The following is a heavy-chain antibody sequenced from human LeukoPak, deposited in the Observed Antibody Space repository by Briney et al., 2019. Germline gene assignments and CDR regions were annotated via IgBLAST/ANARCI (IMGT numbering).Heavy chain of an antibody. CDR3: ARISYDSSGYYDY. D-gene: IGHD3-22*01. CDR1: GFSFSLYS. V-gene: IGHV3-21*01. J-gene: IGHJ4*02. Sequence: PGGSLRLSCAASGFSFSLYSINWVRQAPGKGLEWVSSISSSSSYIYYADSVKGRFTISRDNAKNSLYLQMNSLRAEDTAVYYCARISYDSSGYYDYWGQGTLVTVSS. CDR2: ISSSSSYI.